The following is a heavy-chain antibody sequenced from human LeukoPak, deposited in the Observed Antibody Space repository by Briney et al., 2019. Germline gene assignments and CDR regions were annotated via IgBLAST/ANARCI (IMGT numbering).Heavy chain of an antibody. J-gene: IGHJ4*02. D-gene: IGHD5/OR15-5a*01. CDR2: INHSGST. CDR1: GGSFSGYY. CDR3: ARGGVSYFDY. V-gene: IGHV4-34*01. Sequence: SETLSLTCAVYGGSFSGYYWSWIRQPPGKGLEWIGEINHSGSTNYNPSLKSRVTMSVDTSKNQFSLKLSSVTAADTAVYYCARGGVSYFDYWGQGTLVTVSS.